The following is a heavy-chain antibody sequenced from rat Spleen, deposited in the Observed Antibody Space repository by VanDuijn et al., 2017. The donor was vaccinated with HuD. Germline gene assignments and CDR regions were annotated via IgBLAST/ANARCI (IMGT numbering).Heavy chain of an antibody. CDR3: TREGEYNSGVMDA. D-gene: IGHD4-3*01. J-gene: IGHJ4*01. Sequence: EVQLVESDGGLVQPGRSLKLSCAASGFTFSDYYMAWVRQAPTKGLEWVATISYDGGSTYYRDSVKGRFTISRDNAKSSLYLQMDSLRSEDTATYYCTREGEYNSGVMDAWGQGASVTVSS. V-gene: IGHV5-20*01. CDR1: GFTFSDYY. CDR2: ISYDGGST.